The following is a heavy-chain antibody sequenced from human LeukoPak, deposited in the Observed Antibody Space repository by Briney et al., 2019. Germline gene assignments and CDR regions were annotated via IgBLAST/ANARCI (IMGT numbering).Heavy chain of an antibody. CDR3: ARSKVVRGVYYFDY. CDR2: IYPTDSHT. CDR1: GYSITNYC. Sequence: GESLKISCRASGYSITNYCIGWVRQMPGKGLEWMGIIYPTDSHTRYSPSFQDQVTISADKSISTAYLQWSSLKASDTAMYYCARSKVVRGVYYFDYWGQGTLVTVSS. J-gene: IGHJ4*02. V-gene: IGHV5-51*01. D-gene: IGHD3-10*01.